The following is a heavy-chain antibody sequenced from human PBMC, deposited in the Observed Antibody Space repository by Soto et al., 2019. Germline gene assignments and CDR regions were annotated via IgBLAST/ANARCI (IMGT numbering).Heavy chain of an antibody. CDR2: ISGSGGTT. Sequence: GGSLRLSCAASGFSLSNFAVNWVRQAPGKGLEWVSTISGSGGTTYYADSVKGRFTISRDNSKDTLYLQMNSLRAEDTAVYYCAKIGPSVGATGPYYYFDYWGPGTLVTVSS. D-gene: IGHD1-26*01. CDR1: GFSLSNFA. V-gene: IGHV3-23*01. J-gene: IGHJ4*02. CDR3: AKIGPSVGATGPYYYFDY.